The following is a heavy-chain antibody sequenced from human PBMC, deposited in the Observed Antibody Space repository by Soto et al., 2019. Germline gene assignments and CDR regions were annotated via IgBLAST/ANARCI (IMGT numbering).Heavy chain of an antibody. J-gene: IGHJ3*02. CDR3: ARFRITIFGVVIHDAFDI. V-gene: IGHV1-18*01. D-gene: IGHD3-3*01. Sequence: GASVKVSCKASGYTFTSYGISWVRQAPGQGLEWMGWISAYNGNTNYAQKLQGRVTMTTDTSTSTAYMELRSLRSDDTAVYYCARFRITIFGVVIHDAFDIWGQGTMVT. CDR2: ISAYNGNT. CDR1: GYTFTSYG.